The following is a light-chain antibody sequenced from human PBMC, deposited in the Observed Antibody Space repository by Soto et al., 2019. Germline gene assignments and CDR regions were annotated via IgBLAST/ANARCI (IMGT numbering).Light chain of an antibody. CDR1: NSNIGSNP. CDR3: SAWDDRLRGSV. V-gene: IGLV1-44*01. J-gene: IGLJ1*01. CDR2: GND. Sequence: ELTQPPSASATPGQRVTISCSGSNSNIGSNPVNWYQQVPGTAPKLLIYGNDKRPSGVPDRFSGSKSGTSASPAIRGLQSEDEADYYCSAWDDRLRGSVFGTGTKVTVL.